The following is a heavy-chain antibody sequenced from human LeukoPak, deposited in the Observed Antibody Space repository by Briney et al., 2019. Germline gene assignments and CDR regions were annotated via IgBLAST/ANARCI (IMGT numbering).Heavy chain of an antibody. J-gene: IGHJ4*02. CDR3: ARGGFGYVYFDY. CDR1: GFTFSAYW. Sequence: PGGSLRLSCAASGFTFSAYWMGWVRQAPGKGLEWVAHIKGDGSEKYSVDSVKGRFTISRDNAKSSLYLQMNSLRAEDTALYYCARGGFGYVYFDYWGQGSLVTVSS. D-gene: IGHD2-8*01. CDR2: IKGDGSEK. V-gene: IGHV3-7*01.